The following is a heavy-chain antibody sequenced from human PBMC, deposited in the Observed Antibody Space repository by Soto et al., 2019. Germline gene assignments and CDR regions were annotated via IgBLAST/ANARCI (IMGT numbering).Heavy chain of an antibody. CDR2: IYSGGST. CDR1: GFTVSSNY. Sequence: PGGSLRLSCAASGFTVSSNYMSWVRQAPGKGLEWVSVIYSGGSTYYADSVKGRFTISRDNSKNTLYLQMNSLRAEDTAVYYCARDFRGYSYGYYYYGMDVWGQGTTVTV. D-gene: IGHD5-18*01. CDR3: ARDFRGYSYGYYYYGMDV. J-gene: IGHJ6*02. V-gene: IGHV3-53*01.